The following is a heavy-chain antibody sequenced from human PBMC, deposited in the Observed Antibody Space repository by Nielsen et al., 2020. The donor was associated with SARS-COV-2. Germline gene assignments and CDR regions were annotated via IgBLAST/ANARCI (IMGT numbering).Heavy chain of an antibody. V-gene: IGHV3-15*01. D-gene: IGHD3-9*01. CDR1: GFTLSNAW. CDR3: TTADYDILTGP. CDR2: IKSKTDGGTT. J-gene: IGHJ4*02. Sequence: GGSLRLSCAASGFTLSNAWMSWVRQAPGKGLEWVGRIKSKTDGGTTDYAAPVKGRFTISRDDSKNTLYLQMNSLKTEDTAVYYCTTADYDILTGPWGQGTLVTVSS.